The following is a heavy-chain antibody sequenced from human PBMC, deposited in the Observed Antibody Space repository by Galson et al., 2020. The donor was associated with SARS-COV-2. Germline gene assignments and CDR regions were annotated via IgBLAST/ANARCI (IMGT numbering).Heavy chain of an antibody. CDR3: ARKEGYYGMDV. Sequence: GGSLRLSCAASGFTFSSYGMHWVRQAPGKGLEWVAVIWYDGSNKYYADSVKGRFTISRDNSKNTLYLQMNSLRAEDTAVYYCARKEGYYGMDVWGQGTTVTVSS. J-gene: IGHJ6*02. CDR1: GFTFSSYG. V-gene: IGHV3-33*01. CDR2: IWYDGSNK.